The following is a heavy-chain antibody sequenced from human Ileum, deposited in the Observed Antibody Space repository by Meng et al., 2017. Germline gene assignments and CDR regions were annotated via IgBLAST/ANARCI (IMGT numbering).Heavy chain of an antibody. CDR2: INVDTGGT. Sequence: SVNVSCKASGYTFSTYAIHWVRQAPGQGLEWMAWINVDTGGTRYSQKFQDRLTVARDTSANTAYLVLSSLTSEDAAVYYCARNTVGTATLDYWGQGTLVTGAS. CDR1: GYTFSTYA. J-gene: IGHJ4*02. CDR3: ARNTVGTATLDY. D-gene: IGHD1-26*01. V-gene: IGHV1-3*01.